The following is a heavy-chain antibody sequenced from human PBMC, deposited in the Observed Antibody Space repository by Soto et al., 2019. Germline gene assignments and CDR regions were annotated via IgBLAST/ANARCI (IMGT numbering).Heavy chain of an antibody. J-gene: IGHJ6*03. D-gene: IGHD3-10*01. CDR1: GYTFTGYY. V-gene: IGHV1-2*04. CDR2: INPNSGGT. Sequence: ASVKVSCKASGYTFTGYYKHWVRQAPGQGLEWMGWINPNSGGTNYAQKFQGWVTMTRDTSISTAYMELSRLRSDDTAVYYCAGGVIGGSRYYYGDVGGKGTTVTVSS. CDR3: AGGVIGGSRYYYGDV.